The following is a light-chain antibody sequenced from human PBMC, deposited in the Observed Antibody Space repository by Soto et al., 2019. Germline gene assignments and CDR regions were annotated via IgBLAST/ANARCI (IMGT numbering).Light chain of an antibody. V-gene: IGKV3-15*01. CDR1: QSVRTT. J-gene: IGKJ5*01. CDR3: QQYNSWPPIT. CDR2: GAS. Sequence: EIVMTQSPATLSVSPGEGTTLSCRASQSVRTTLAWYQQKAGQAPRLLIYGASTRATGVPDRFSGSGSGTEFTLTISSLQSEDFAVYYCQQYNSWPPITFGQGTRLEIK.